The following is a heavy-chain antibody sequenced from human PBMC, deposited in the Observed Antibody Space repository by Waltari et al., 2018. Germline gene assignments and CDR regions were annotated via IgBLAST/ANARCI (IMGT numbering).Heavy chain of an antibody. CDR3: ARDWDV. CDR1: GFTFNIYA. CDR2: ITKDGVDK. J-gene: IGHJ6*02. Sequence: QVQLVESGGDMVQPGRSLRLSCAASGFTFNIYAMHWVRQAPGKGLEWVADITKDGVDKHYADSVKGRFTISRDNSKNTVDLQMSSLRAEDTALYYCARDWDVWGQGTTVTVSS. V-gene: IGHV3-30-3*01.